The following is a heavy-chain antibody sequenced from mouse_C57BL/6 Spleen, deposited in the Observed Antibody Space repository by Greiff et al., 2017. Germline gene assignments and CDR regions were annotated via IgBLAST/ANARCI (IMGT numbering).Heavy chain of an antibody. D-gene: IGHD2-5*01. J-gene: IGHJ4*01. CDR1: GYTFTSYW. CDR2: IDPSASYT. Sequence: VQLQQPGAELVMPGASVKLSCKASGYTFTSYWMHWVKQRPGQGLEWIGEIDPSASYTNYNQKFKGKSTLTVDKSSSTAYMQLSSLTSEDSAVYYCARRESNYEAMDDGGQGTSVTVSS. V-gene: IGHV1-69*01. CDR3: ARRESNYEAMDD.